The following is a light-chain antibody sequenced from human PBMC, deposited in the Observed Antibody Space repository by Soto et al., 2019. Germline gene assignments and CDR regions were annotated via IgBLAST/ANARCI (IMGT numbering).Light chain of an antibody. CDR1: RSINRY. J-gene: IGKJ4*01. V-gene: IGKV1-39*01. Sequence: DIQMTQSPASLSASVGDRVTITCRASRSINRYLNWYQQKPGQAPKFLIFATSTLYSGVPSRFSGSGSGTDFTLTISSLQPEDFATYYCQQSYGTPLTFGGGTRVEI. CDR3: QQSYGTPLT. CDR2: ATS.